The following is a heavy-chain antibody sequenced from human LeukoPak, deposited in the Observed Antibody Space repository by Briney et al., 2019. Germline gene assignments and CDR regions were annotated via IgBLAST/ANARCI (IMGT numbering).Heavy chain of an antibody. D-gene: IGHD6-13*01. J-gene: IGHJ5*01. CDR1: GFSFSTYG. CDR2: IWNAGTNT. Sequence: GGSLRLSCAASGFSFSTYGMHWVRQAPGKGLEWVALIWNAGTNTYYADSVKGRFTISRDNSKNTLYLQMNSLRAEDTAVYYCAKQPYAAAAYRGNWFDSWGQGTLVTVSS. V-gene: IGHV3-33*06. CDR3: AKQPYAAAAYRGNWFDS.